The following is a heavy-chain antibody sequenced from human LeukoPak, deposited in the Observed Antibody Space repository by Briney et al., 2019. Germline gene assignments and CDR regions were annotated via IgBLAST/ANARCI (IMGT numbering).Heavy chain of an antibody. D-gene: IGHD3-16*01. V-gene: IGHV3-74*01. CDR1: TLTSGSYW. Sequence: PGGSLTLSCAPSTLTSGSYWIHWVRQAPGKGPEWVSRIDSEGTHTHYADSVKGRFSISRDNAKNTLYLQMKSLRGEDTAVYYCARGMLSRAGYHWYYYMDVWGRGAMVTVSS. CDR2: IDSEGTHT. J-gene: IGHJ6*03. CDR3: ARGMLSRAGYHWYYYMDV.